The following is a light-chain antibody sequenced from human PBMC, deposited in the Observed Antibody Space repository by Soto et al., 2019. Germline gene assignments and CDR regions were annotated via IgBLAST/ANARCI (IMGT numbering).Light chain of an antibody. CDR1: QSVSNN. J-gene: IGKJ2*01. CDR3: QQDNYLASFS. V-gene: IGKV3-15*01. CDR2: GAS. Sequence: EIVMTQSPATLSVSPGERATLSCRASQSVSNNLAWYQHQPGQTPRLLIYGASTRAPGIPVRFSGSGSGTWVTLPIRSPASENFGVYDVQQDNYLASFSFGPGAK.